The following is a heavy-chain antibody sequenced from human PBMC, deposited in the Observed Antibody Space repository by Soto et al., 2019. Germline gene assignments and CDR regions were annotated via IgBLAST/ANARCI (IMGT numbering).Heavy chain of an antibody. CDR1: GFTFSSYA. CDR2: IRGSGGST. Sequence: GGSLRLSCAASGFTFSSYAMSWVRQAPGKGLEWVSAIRGSGGSTYYADSVKGRFTISRDNSKNTLYLQMNSLRAEDTAVYYCAKPPLGIAAAGNSILDYWGQGTLVTVSS. CDR3: AKPPLGIAAAGNSILDY. D-gene: IGHD6-13*01. V-gene: IGHV3-23*01. J-gene: IGHJ4*02.